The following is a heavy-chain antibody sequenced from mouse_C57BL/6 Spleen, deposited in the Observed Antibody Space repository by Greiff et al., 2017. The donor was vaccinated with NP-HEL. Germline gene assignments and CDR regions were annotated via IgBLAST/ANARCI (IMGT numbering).Heavy chain of an antibody. CDR2: LDPSDSYT. J-gene: IGHJ2*01. CDR3: ARMGDYCDY. CDR1: GYTFTSYW. V-gene: IGHV1-69*01. Sequence: QVQLKQSGAELVMPGASVKLSCKASGYTFTSYWMHWVKQRPGQGLEWIGELDPSDSYTNYNQKFKGKSTLTVDKSSSTAYMQLSSLTSEDAAVYYCARMGDYCDYWGQGTTLTGSS.